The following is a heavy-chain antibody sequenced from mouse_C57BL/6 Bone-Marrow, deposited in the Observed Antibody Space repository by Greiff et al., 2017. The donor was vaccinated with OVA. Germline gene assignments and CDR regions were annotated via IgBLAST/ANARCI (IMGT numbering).Heavy chain of an antibody. CDR1: GYTFTSYW. CDR2: IDPSDSYT. J-gene: IGHJ3*01. V-gene: IGHV1-69*01. Sequence: QVQLQQPGAELVMPGASVKLSCKASGYTFTSYWMHWVKQRPGQGLEWIGEIDPSDSYTNYNQKFKGKSTLTVDKSSSTAYMQLSSLTSEDSAGYYCARRDWAWFAYWGQGTLVTVSA. CDR3: ARRDWAWFAY. D-gene: IGHD4-1*01.